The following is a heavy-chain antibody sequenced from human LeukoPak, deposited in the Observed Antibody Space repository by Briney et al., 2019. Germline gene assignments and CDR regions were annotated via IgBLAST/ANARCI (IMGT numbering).Heavy chain of an antibody. V-gene: IGHV1-69*13. Sequence: GASVKVSCKASGGTFSSYAISWVRQAPGQGLEWMGGIIPIFGTANYAQKFQGRVTITADESTSTAYMELSSLRSEDTAVYYCAGGWYYDSSGYSIGAFDIWGQGTMVTVSS. J-gene: IGHJ3*02. CDR3: AGGWYYDSSGYSIGAFDI. CDR1: GGTFSSYA. CDR2: IIPIFGTA. D-gene: IGHD3-22*01.